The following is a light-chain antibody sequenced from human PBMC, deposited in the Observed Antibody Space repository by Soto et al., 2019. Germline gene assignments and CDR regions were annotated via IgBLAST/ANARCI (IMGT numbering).Light chain of an antibody. CDR1: SSNIGDNY. V-gene: IGLV1-51*01. J-gene: IGLJ2*01. CDR3: GTWDSSLTAVV. Sequence: QSALTQPPSVSAAPGQKVTISCSGSSSNIGDNYVSWYQQFPGTAPRLLIFDTDERPSGIPDRFSGSKSGTSATLGITGLQTGDEADYYCGTWDSSLTAVVFGGGTKLTVL. CDR2: DTD.